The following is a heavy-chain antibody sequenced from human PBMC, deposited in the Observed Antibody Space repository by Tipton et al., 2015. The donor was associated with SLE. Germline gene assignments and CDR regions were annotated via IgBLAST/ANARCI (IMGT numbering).Heavy chain of an antibody. J-gene: IGHJ3*01. CDR1: GYLINSRNW. D-gene: IGHD2-21*01. V-gene: IGHV4-28*03. CDR3: ARDQSETSVVVGVNHDAFDV. CDR2: IYYGVTT. Sequence: TLSLTCAVSGYLINSRNWWGWIRQPPGKGLEWIGYIYYGVTTHYNPSLKSRVTMSLDTSKNEFSLTLSSVTAADTAVYYCARDQSETSVVVGVNHDAFDVWGQGTTVTVS.